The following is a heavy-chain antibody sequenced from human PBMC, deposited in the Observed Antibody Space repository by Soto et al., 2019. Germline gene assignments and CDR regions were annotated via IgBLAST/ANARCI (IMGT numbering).Heavy chain of an antibody. Sequence: PGGSLRLSCAASGFTFSSYGMHWVRQAPGKGLEWVAVIWYDGSNKYYADSVKGRFTISRDNSKNTLYLQMNSLRAEDTAVYYCARGGSSSSPYYYYGMDVWGQGTTVTVSS. CDR2: IWYDGSNK. V-gene: IGHV3-33*01. CDR1: GFTFSSYG. D-gene: IGHD6-6*01. CDR3: ARGGSSSSPYYYYGMDV. J-gene: IGHJ6*02.